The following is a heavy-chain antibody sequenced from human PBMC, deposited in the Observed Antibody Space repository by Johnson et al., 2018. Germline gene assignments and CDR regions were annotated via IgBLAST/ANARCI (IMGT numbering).Heavy chain of an antibody. CDR3: AREGDYYGSSGSRIDAFDI. CDR1: GFTFSSYG. Sequence: VQLLESGGGVVQPGRSLRLSCAASGFTFSSYGMHWVRQAPGKGLEWVAVIWYDGSNKYYADPVKGRFTISRDNSKTTQYLQMNSLRAEDTAVYYCAREGDYYGSSGSRIDAFDIWGQGTMVTVSS. V-gene: IGHV3-33*01. D-gene: IGHD3-22*01. J-gene: IGHJ3*02. CDR2: IWYDGSNK.